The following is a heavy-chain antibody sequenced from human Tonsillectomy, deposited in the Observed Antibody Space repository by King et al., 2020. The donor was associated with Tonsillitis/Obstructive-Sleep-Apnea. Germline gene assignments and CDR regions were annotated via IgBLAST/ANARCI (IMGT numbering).Heavy chain of an antibody. Sequence: VQLVESGGGVVRPGGSLRLSCAASGFTFDDYGMSWVRQAPGKGLEWVSGINWNGGSTGYADSVKGRFTISRDNAKNSLYLQMNSLRAEDTALYYCATAPVPCSGGSCYGYYYYYMDVWGKGTTVTVS. V-gene: IGHV3-20*04. CDR1: GFTFDDYG. CDR3: ATAPVPCSGGSCYGYYYYYMDV. J-gene: IGHJ6*03. CDR2: INWNGGST. D-gene: IGHD2-15*01.